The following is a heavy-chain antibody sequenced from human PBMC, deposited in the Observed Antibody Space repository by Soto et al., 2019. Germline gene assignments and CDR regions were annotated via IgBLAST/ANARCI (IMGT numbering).Heavy chain of an antibody. J-gene: IGHJ4*02. CDR3: ARDVVAVAVY. CDR2: IIPILGIA. V-gene: IGHV1-69*08. D-gene: IGHD6-19*01. Sequence: QVQLVQSGAEVKKPGSSVKVSCKASGGTFSSYTISWVRQAPGQGLEWMGRIIPILGIANYAQKFQGSVTITADKSTSTAYMELSSLRSEDTAVYYCARDVVAVAVYWGQGTLVTVSS. CDR1: GGTFSSYT.